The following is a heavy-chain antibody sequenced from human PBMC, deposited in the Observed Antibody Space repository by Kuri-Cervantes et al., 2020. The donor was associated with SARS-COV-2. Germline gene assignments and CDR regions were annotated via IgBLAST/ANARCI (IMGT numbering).Heavy chain of an antibody. Sequence: ESLKISCTVPGCSISSYYWSWIRQPPGKGLEWIGRIYTSGSTNYNPSLKSRVTMSVDTSKNQFSLKLSSVTAADTAVYYCARQDDTIFGVVSFDYWGQGTLVTVSS. D-gene: IGHD3-3*01. CDR3: ARQDDTIFGVVSFDY. J-gene: IGHJ4*02. CDR2: IYTSGST. V-gene: IGHV4-4*07. CDR1: GCSISSYY.